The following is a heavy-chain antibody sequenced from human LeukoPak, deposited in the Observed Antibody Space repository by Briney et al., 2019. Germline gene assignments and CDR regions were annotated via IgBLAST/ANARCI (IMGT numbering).Heavy chain of an antibody. V-gene: IGHV4-38-2*02. J-gene: IGHJ4*02. Sequence: PSETLSLTCTVSGYSISSGYYWGWIRQPPGKGLEWIGSIYHSGSTYYNPSLKSRVTISVDTSKNQFSLRLSSVTAADTAVYYCASGEPPYDYVWGSPIDYWGQGTLVTVSS. D-gene: IGHD3-16*01. CDR1: GYSISSGYY. CDR2: IYHSGST. CDR3: ASGEPPYDYVWGSPIDY.